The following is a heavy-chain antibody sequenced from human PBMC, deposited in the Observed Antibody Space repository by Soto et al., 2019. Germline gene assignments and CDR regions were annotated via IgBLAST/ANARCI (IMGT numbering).Heavy chain of an antibody. CDR3: ARGLDGYNQH. J-gene: IGHJ1*01. D-gene: IGHD5-12*01. CDR1: GGSISSYY. V-gene: IGHV4-59*01. CDR2: IYYSGST. Sequence: SETLSLTCAVSGGSISSYYWSWIRQPPGKGLEWIGYIYYSGSTNYNPSLKSRVTISVDTSKNQFSLKLSSVTAADTAVYFCARGLDGYNQHWGQGTLVTVSS.